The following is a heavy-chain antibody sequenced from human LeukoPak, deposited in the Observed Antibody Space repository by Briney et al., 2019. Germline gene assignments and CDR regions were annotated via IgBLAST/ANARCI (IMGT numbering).Heavy chain of an antibody. D-gene: IGHD6-19*01. CDR1: GGTFSSYA. Sequence: SVKVSSKASGGTFSSYAISWVRQAPGQGLEWMGGIIPIFGTANYAQKFQGRVTTTADESTSTAYMELSSLRSEDTAVYYCARGQQWLVVWFDPWGQGTLVTVSS. CDR3: ARGQQWLVVWFDP. V-gene: IGHV1-69*13. J-gene: IGHJ5*02. CDR2: IIPIFGTA.